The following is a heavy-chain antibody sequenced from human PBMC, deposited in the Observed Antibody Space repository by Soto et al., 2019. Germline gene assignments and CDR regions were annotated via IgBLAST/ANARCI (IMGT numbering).Heavy chain of an antibody. J-gene: IGHJ6*03. CDR2: IQSGGST. V-gene: IGHV3-66*04. Sequence: EVQLVESGGDLVQPGGSLRLSCAASGFIVSSYYMSWVRQAPVKGLEWGSVIQSGGSTFYADSVKGRFTISRDNSTNTLDLKMNSLRVEDTAMYYCSRHYVHCSGGSCCGVPLNVRGRGTTFTVSS. CDR1: GFIVSSYY. D-gene: IGHD2-15*01. CDR3: SRHYVHCSGGSCCGVPLNV.